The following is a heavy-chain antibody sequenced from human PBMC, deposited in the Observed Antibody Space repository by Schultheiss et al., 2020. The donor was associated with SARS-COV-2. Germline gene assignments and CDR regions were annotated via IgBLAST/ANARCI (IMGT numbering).Heavy chain of an antibody. J-gene: IGHJ6*02. Sequence: GGSLRLSCAASGFTFSNAWMSWVRQAPGKGLEWVGRIRSKANSYATAYAASVKGRFTISRDDSKNTAYLQMNSLKTEDTAVYYCARDLRDTDMVFYYYYGMNVWSQGTTVKVSS. D-gene: IGHD5-18*01. CDR3: ARDLRDTDMVFYYYYGMNV. CDR2: IRSKANSYAT. V-gene: IGHV3-73*01. CDR1: GFTFSNAW.